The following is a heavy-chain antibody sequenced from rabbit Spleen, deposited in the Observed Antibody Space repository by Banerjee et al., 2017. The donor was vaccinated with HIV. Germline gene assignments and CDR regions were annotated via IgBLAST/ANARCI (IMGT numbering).Heavy chain of an antibody. D-gene: IGHD6-1*01. CDR3: ARSGVGGDAYASL. V-gene: IGHV1S40*01. J-gene: IGHJ4*01. CDR2: IYAGSSGST. CDR1: GFSFSSTYW. Sequence: QSLEESGGDLVKPGASLTLTCTASGFSFSSTYWICWVRQAPGKGLEWIACIYAGSSGSTYYASWAKGRFTISKTSSTTVTLQMTSLTAADMATYFCARSGVGGDAYASLWGPGTLVTVS.